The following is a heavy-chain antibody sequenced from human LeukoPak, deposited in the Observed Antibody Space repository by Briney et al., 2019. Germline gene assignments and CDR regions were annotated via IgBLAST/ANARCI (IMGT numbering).Heavy chain of an antibody. CDR2: IYQSGSIYHSGSA. CDR1: GGSISSGGYY. D-gene: IGHD3-10*01. J-gene: IGHJ6*03. Sequence: SETLSLTCTVPGGSISSGGYYWSWIRQPPGKGLEWIGYIYQSGSIYHSGSAYYNPSLKSRVTISVDRSKNQFSLKLSSVTAADTAVYYCARDERTYYYGSGSIPASIDYYYYMDVWGKGTTVTVSS. V-gene: IGHV4-30-2*01. CDR3: ARDERTYYYGSGSIPASIDYYYYMDV.